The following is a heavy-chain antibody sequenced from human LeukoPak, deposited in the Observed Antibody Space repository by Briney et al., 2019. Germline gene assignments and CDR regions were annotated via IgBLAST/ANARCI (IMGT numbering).Heavy chain of an antibody. CDR3: ARRTGYYDGFDY. V-gene: IGHV4-59*01. J-gene: IGHJ4*02. Sequence: SETLSLTCTVSGGSINNYYWSWIRQPPGKGLELIGYIYYSGSTNYNPSLKSRVTMSVDTSKSQFSLKVNSVTAADTAVYYCARRTGYYDGFDYWGQGTLVTVSS. CDR1: GGSINNYY. D-gene: IGHD3/OR15-3a*01. CDR2: IYYSGST.